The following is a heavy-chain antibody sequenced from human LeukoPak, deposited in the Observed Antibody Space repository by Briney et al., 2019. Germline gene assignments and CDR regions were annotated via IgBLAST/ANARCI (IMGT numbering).Heavy chain of an antibody. J-gene: IGHJ6*02. D-gene: IGHD2-2*01. CDR2: INHSGRT. CDR3: ARDVVVVPAAIHYGMDV. Sequence: PSETLSLTCAVYGGSFSDYFWGWIRQPPGKGLEWIGEINHSGRTYYNPSLKSRVTISVDTSKNQFSLNLSSVTAADTAVYHYARDVVVVPAAIHYGMDVWGQGTTVTVSS. CDR1: GGSFSDYF. V-gene: IGHV4-34*01.